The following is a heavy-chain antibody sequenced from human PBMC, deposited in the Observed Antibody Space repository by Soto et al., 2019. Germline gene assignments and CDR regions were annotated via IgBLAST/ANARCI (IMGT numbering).Heavy chain of an antibody. J-gene: IGHJ3*02. Sequence: QVQLVQSGAEVKKPGASVKVSCKVSGYTLTELSMHWVRQAPGKGLEWMGGFDPEDGETIYAQKFQGRVTMTEDTSTDTAYMELSSLRSEDTAVYYCATETLGYCSGGSCYPYAFDIWGQGTMVTVSS. CDR3: ATETLGYCSGGSCYPYAFDI. V-gene: IGHV1-24*01. CDR1: GYTLTELS. D-gene: IGHD2-15*01. CDR2: FDPEDGET.